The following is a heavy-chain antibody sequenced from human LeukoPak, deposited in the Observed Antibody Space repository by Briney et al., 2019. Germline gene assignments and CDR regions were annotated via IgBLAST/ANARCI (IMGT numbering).Heavy chain of an antibody. Sequence: GGSLRLSCAASGFTFSSYSMNWVRQAPGKGLEWVSSFSTSSSYIYYADSVKGRFTISRDNAKNSLYLQMNSLRVEDTAVYFCARGVQDYYDSSGYLDYWGQGALVTVSS. D-gene: IGHD3-22*01. J-gene: IGHJ4*02. V-gene: IGHV3-21*01. CDR3: ARGVQDYYDSSGYLDY. CDR2: FSTSSSYI. CDR1: GFTFSSYS.